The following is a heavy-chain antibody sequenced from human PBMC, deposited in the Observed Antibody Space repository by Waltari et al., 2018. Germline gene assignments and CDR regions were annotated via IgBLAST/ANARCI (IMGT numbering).Heavy chain of an antibody. J-gene: IGHJ4*02. CDR3: AKVQWLVPHFDY. CDR1: GFTFSSYA. Sequence: EVQLLESGGGLVQPGGSLRLSCAASGFTFSSYAMSWVSQAPGKGLEWVSGISGSGGSTYCADSEKGRFTITRDNSKNTLYLQMNSLRAEDTAVYYGAKVQWLVPHFDYWGQGTLVTVSS. D-gene: IGHD6-19*01. CDR2: ISGSGGST. V-gene: IGHV3-23*01.